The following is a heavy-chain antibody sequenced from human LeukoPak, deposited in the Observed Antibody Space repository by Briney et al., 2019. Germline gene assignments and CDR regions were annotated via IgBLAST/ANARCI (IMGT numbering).Heavy chain of an antibody. J-gene: IGHJ4*02. CDR3: ASVHSSSWAYFDN. Sequence: GGSLRLSCAASGYTFSSYDMHWVRQAPAKGLEWVAVIWCDGSSKYYTDSVKGRFTISRDNSKNTLYLQMDSLRAEDTAVYYCASVHSSSWAYFDNWGQGTLVTVSS. CDR1: GYTFSSYD. CDR2: IWCDGSSK. D-gene: IGHD6-13*01. V-gene: IGHV3-33*01.